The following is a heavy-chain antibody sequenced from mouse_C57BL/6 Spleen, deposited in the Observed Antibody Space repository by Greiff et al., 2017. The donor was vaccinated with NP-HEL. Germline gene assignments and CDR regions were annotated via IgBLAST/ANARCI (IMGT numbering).Heavy chain of an antibody. V-gene: IGHV1-85*01. J-gene: IGHJ2*01. CDR2: IYPRDGST. D-gene: IGHD2-3*01. Sequence: VQLQQSGPELVKPGASVKLSCKASGYTFTSYDINWVKQRPGQGLEWIGWIYPRDGSTKYNEKFKGKATLTVDTSSSTAYMELHSLTSEDSAVYFCARPYDGYYYYFDYWGQGTTLTVSS. CDR1: GYTFTSYD. CDR3: ARPYDGYYYYFDY.